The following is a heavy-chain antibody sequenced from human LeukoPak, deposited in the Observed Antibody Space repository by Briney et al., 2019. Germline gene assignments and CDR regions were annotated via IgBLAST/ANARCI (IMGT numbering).Heavy chain of an antibody. CDR3: ARVRYSSGWYFDY. D-gene: IGHD6-19*01. CDR2: IYSGGST. J-gene: IGHJ4*02. CDR1: GFTVSSNY. Sequence: GGCLRLSCAASGFTVSSNYMSWVRQAPGKGLEWVSVIYSGGSTYYADSVKGRFTISRDNSKNTLYLQMSSLRAEDTAVYYCARVRYSSGWYFDYWGQGTLVTVSS. V-gene: IGHV3-53*01.